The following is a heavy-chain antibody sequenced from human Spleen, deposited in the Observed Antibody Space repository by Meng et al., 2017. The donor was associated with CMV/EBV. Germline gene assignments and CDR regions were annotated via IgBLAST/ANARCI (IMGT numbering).Heavy chain of an antibody. CDR1: GGYFSGYY. V-gene: IGHV4-34*01. CDR2: INHSGST. Sequence: VRLSEPGSGLLKASEPLSLTCAVYGGYFSGYYWGWIRQPPGKGLEWIGEINHSGSTNYNPSLKSRVTISVDTSKNQFSLKLSSVTAADTAVYYCASNLMTTVVINYWGQGTLVTVSS. CDR3: ASNLMTTVVINY. D-gene: IGHD4-23*01. J-gene: IGHJ4*02.